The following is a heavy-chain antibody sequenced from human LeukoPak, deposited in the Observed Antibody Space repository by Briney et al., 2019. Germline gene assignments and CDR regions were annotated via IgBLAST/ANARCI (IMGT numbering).Heavy chain of an antibody. V-gene: IGHV3-23*01. D-gene: IGHD5-12*01. CDR1: GFTFSRYA. J-gene: IGHJ4*02. CDR3: ARRSSAYNFDF. Sequence: GGSLRLSCVASGFTFSRYAMSWVRQAPGKGLEWVSALIGSGGTTLYADSVKGRFTISRDNAKNSLYLQMNSLRDEDTAVYYCARRSSAYNFDFWGQGTLVTVSS. CDR2: LIGSGGTT.